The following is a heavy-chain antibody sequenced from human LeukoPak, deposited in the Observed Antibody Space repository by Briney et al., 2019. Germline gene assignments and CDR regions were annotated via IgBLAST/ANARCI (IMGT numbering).Heavy chain of an antibody. D-gene: IGHD3-10*01. V-gene: IGHV1-46*01. CDR3: ARRMVRGVPRDAFDI. CDR1: GYTFSSYY. CDR2: ISPSGGST. J-gene: IGHJ3*02. Sequence: ASVKVSCKASGYTFSSYYMHWVRQAPGQGPEWMGVISPSGGSTTYAQKFQGRVTLTRDMSTSTDYLELSSLRSEDTAVYYCARRMVRGVPRDAFDIWGQGTMVTVSS.